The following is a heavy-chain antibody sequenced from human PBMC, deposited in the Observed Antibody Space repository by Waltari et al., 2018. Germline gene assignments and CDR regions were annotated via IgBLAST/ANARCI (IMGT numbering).Heavy chain of an antibody. Sequence: QLQESGPGLMKPSGTLSLSCAVPGDAVTNRCWWSGVRQSPQTGLEWIGQVHGSGRANYNPSFASRVTVSLDTSKNQFSLEVTSATAADTAVYFCARDRGRGLYLDTWGPGTLVTVSP. V-gene: IGHV4-4*02. CDR2: VHGSGRA. CDR1: GDAVTNRCW. D-gene: IGHD2-15*01. J-gene: IGHJ4*02. CDR3: ARDRGRGLYLDT.